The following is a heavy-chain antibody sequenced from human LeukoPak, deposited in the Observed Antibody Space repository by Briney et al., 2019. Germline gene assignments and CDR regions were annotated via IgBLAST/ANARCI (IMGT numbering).Heavy chain of an antibody. CDR1: GYTFTGYY. D-gene: IGHD2-21*02. CDR3: ARKGCTGDCYRFDP. V-gene: IGHV1-2*02. J-gene: IGHJ5*02. Sequence: ASVKVSCKASGYTFTGYYIHWVRQAPGQGFEWMGWINPNSGGTNYAQTLQGRVTMTRDTSISTAYMELSSLRSDDTAVYYCARKGCTGDCYRFDPWGQGTLVTVSS. CDR2: INPNSGGT.